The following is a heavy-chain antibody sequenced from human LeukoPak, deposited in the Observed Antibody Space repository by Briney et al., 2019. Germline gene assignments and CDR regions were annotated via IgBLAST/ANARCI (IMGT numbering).Heavy chain of an antibody. V-gene: IGHV3-7*03. Sequence: PGGSLRLSCAASGFTFSTYWLSWVRQAPGKGLEWVANINQDGSEKNYVDSVKGRFTISRDNAKNSLYLQMNSLRAEDTALYYCARVRAVADFDYWGQGTLVTVSS. D-gene: IGHD6-19*01. CDR1: GFTFSTYW. J-gene: IGHJ4*02. CDR2: INQDGSEK. CDR3: ARVRAVADFDY.